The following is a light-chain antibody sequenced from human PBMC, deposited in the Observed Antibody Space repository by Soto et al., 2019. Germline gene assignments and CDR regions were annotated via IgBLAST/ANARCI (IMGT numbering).Light chain of an antibody. V-gene: IGKV3-15*01. J-gene: IGKJ5*01. Sequence: EIVLMQSPGTLSLSPGERATLSCRASQSVSSSYLAWYQQRPGQAPRLLIYGASTRAIGIPARFSGSGSGTEFTLTISSLQSEDFAVYYCQQYNNWPPTFGQGTRLEIK. CDR2: GAS. CDR3: QQYNNWPPT. CDR1: QSVSSSY.